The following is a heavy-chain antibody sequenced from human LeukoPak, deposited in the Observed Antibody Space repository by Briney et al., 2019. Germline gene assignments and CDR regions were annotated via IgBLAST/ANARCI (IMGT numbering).Heavy chain of an antibody. D-gene: IGHD2/OR15-2a*01. CDR1: GGSISSYY. CDR2: IYYSGST. V-gene: IGHV4-59*04. Sequence: SETLSLTCTVSGGSISSYYWSWIRQPPGKGLEWIGYIYYSGSTYYNPSLKSRVTISVDTSKNQFSLKLSSVTAADTAIYYCARGREIGPIEFWGQGTRVTVSS. CDR3: ARGREIGPIEF. J-gene: IGHJ4*02.